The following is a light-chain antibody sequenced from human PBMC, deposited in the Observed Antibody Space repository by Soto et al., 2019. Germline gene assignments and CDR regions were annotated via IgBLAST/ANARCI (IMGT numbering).Light chain of an antibody. V-gene: IGKV3-20*01. CDR2: GAS. CDR3: QQYGSSPWT. J-gene: IGKJ1*01. CDR1: QGVSNSY. Sequence: EIVLTQSPGTLSLSPGERATLSCRASQGVSNSYLAWYQPKPGQAPRLLIYGASSRATGIPDRFSGSGSGTDFTLTIRRLEPEDFAVYYCQQYGSSPWTFGQGTKVDIK.